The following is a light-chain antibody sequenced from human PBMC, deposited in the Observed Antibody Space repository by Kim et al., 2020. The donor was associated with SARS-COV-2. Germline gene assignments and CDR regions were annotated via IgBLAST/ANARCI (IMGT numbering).Light chain of an antibody. CDR1: TGAVTSGNS. J-gene: IGLJ3*02. CDR3: LLYYDAASV. V-gene: IGLV7-43*01. CDR2: STS. Sequence: PEGTGALTDASSTGAVTSGNSPSWFQQKPGQAPRTLISSTSNKYSWTPARFSGSLLGGKAALTLSGVQPEDEAEYYCLLYYDAASVFGGGTQLTVL.